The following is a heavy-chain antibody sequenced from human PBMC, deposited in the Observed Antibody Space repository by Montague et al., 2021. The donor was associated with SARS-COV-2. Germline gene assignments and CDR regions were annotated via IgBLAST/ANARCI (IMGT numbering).Heavy chain of an antibody. Sequence: SETLSLTCSVSGCSISSGYFWGWIRQPPGKGLEWIGAIYHGGFTXXNPXXXSRLTMSLDTSKNQFSLRLSSVTAADTAIYYCARAYCGGDCNYLYIWFDSWGQGALVTVSS. V-gene: IGHV4-38-2*02. CDR2: IYHGGFT. CDR1: GCSISSGYF. CDR3: ARAYCGGDCNYLYIWFDS. D-gene: IGHD2-21*01. J-gene: IGHJ5*01.